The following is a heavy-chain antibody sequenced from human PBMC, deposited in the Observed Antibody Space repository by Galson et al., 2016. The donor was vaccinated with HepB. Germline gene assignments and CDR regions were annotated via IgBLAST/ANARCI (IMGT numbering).Heavy chain of an antibody. Sequence: SLRLSCAASGFTFSDYALHWVRQAPGKGLEWVAITSYDSSNKYYADSVRGRFTISRDNSKNTLYLQMNSLRAEDRAVYYCARERCSSTSCYLRMDVWGQGTTVTVSS. CDR2: TSYDSSNK. CDR3: ARERCSSTSCYLRMDV. V-gene: IGHV3-30*04. D-gene: IGHD2-2*01. J-gene: IGHJ6*02. CDR1: GFTFSDYA.